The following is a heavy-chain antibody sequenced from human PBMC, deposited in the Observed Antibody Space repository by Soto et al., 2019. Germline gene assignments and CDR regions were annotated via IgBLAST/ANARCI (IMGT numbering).Heavy chain of an antibody. D-gene: IGHD6-13*01. J-gene: IGHJ4*02. Sequence: GGSLRLSCAASGFTFSSYAMSWVRQAPGKGLEWVSAISGSGGSTYYADSVKGRFTISRDNSKNTLYLQMNSLRAEDTAVYYWAKDQGIAAAGTGNFDYWGQGTLVTVSS. CDR2: ISGSGGST. CDR3: AKDQGIAAAGTGNFDY. CDR1: GFTFSSYA. V-gene: IGHV3-23*01.